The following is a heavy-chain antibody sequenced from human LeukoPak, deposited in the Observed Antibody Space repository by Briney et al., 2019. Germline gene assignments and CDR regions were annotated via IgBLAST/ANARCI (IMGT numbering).Heavy chain of an antibody. J-gene: IGHJ4*02. CDR1: GGSISSYY. D-gene: IGHD3-22*01. V-gene: IGHV4-4*07. Sequence: PSETLSLTCTVSGGSISSYYWSWIRQPAGKGLEWIGRIYTSGSTYYNPSLKSRVTISVDTSKNQFSLKLSSVTAADTAVYYCARHPSSIVVVIYYFDYWGQGTLVTVSS. CDR2: IYTSGST. CDR3: ARHPSSIVVVIYYFDY.